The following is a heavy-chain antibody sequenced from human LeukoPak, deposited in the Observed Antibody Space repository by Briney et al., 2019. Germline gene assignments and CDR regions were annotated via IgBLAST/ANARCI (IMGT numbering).Heavy chain of an antibody. Sequence: GGSLRLSCAASGFILSSDWMNWVRQAPGKGLEWVANIKQDGSEKYYVASVKGRFTISRDNAKNSLYLQMNSLRADDAAVYYCARGLRWPDCGGQGTLVTVSS. V-gene: IGHV3-7*03. CDR3: ARGLRWPDC. CDR1: GFILSSDW. CDR2: IKQDGSEK. J-gene: IGHJ4*02. D-gene: IGHD4-23*01.